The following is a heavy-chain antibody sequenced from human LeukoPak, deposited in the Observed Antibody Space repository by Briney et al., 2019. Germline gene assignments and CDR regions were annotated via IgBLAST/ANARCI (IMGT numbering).Heavy chain of an antibody. D-gene: IGHD3-10*01. Sequence: ASVKVSCKASGYTFTSYGLTWVRQAPGQGLEWMAWISGYNGNTNYAQKFQGRVTMTTDTSTSTAYMELRSLRSDDTAVYYCARAPHGVPGSPSRYWGQGNLVTVSS. V-gene: IGHV1-18*01. CDR2: ISGYNGNT. CDR1: GYTFTSYG. CDR3: ARAPHGVPGSPSRY. J-gene: IGHJ4*02.